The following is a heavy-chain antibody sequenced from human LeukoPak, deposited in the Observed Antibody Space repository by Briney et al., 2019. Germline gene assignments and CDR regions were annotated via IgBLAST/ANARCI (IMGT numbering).Heavy chain of an antibody. J-gene: IGHJ4*02. V-gene: IGHV4-4*09. Sequence: SETLSLTCTVSGGPISRHYWSWIRQPPGKGLEWIGYIYSSGSTSYNPSFQSRVTISEDMSKNQFSLRVSSVTTADTALYFCARQTPWHENYFFDYWGQGALVTVSS. CDR3: ARQTPWHENYFFDY. CDR1: GGPISRHY. D-gene: IGHD1-7*01. CDR2: IYSSGST.